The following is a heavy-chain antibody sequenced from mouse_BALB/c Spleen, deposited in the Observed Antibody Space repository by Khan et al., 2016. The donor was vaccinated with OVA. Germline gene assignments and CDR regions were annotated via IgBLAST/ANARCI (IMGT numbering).Heavy chain of an antibody. CDR2: INPSNGGT. CDR1: GYAFTNYQ. Sequence: QVRLQQSGAELVKPGASVKLSCKASGYAFTNYQMYWVKQRPGQGLEWIGEINPSNGGTNFNEKFKSKATLTVDKSSSTAYMQLSSLTSEDSAVYYCTRGGYGWFAYWGQGTLVTVSA. D-gene: IGHD3-1*01. V-gene: IGHV1S81*02. CDR3: TRGGYGWFAY. J-gene: IGHJ3*01.